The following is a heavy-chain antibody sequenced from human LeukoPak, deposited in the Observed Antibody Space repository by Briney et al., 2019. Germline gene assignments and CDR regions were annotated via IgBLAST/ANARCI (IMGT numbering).Heavy chain of an antibody. Sequence: SETLSLTCAVSGASISSHYWSGIRQPPGKGLDWIGYTSGSIMDNPSLKSRVAVSVDPSQNQVSLSLTSLTAADTAVYYCARVLAIFGLDTPDFYTDVWGKGPTVTVSS. J-gene: IGHJ6*03. CDR1: GASISSHY. D-gene: IGHD3/OR15-3a*01. CDR3: ARVLAIFGLDTPDFYTDV. CDR2: TSGSI. V-gene: IGHV4-59*11.